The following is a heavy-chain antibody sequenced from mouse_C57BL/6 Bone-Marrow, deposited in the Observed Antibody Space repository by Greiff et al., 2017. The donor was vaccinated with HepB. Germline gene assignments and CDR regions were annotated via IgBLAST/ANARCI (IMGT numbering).Heavy chain of an antibody. CDR2: IDPENGDT. J-gene: IGHJ2*01. Sequence: EVKLVESGAELVRPGASVKLSCTASGFNIKDDYMHWVKQRPEQGLEWIGWIDPENGDTEYASKFQGKATITADTSSNTAYLPLSSLTSEDTAVYYCTTSVVPDYWGQGTTLTVSS. V-gene: IGHV14-4*01. D-gene: IGHD1-1*01. CDR3: TTSVVPDY. CDR1: GFNIKDDY.